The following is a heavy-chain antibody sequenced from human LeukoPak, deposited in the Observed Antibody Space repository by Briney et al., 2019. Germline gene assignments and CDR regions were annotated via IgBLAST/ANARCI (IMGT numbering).Heavy chain of an antibody. J-gene: IGHJ4*02. CDR3: ARAQGIQLWLRDPLPGALDY. V-gene: IGHV3-11*01. CDR1: GFTFSDYY. CDR2: ISSSGSTI. D-gene: IGHD5-18*01. Sequence: SGGSLRLSCAASGFTFSDYYMSWIRQAPGKGLEWVSYISSSGSTIYYADSVKGRFTISRDNAKNSLYLQMNSLRAEDTAVYYCARAQGIQLWLRDPLPGALDYWGQGTLVTVSS.